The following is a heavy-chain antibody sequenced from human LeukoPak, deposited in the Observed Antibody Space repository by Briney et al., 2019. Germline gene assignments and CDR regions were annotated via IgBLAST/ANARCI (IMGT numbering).Heavy chain of an antibody. CDR3: ATGGGYYYDH. D-gene: IGHD3-3*01. V-gene: IGHV3-33*01. CDR1: GFTFRNYG. J-gene: IGHJ4*02. CDR2: AYGDGTDR. Sequence: GTSLRLSCAASGFTFRNYGMHWVRQAPGKGLEWVAVAYGDGTDRYYADSVEGRFTISKDISRNTLSVQMNSLRVEDTAVYYCATGGGYYYDHWGQGTLVTVAS.